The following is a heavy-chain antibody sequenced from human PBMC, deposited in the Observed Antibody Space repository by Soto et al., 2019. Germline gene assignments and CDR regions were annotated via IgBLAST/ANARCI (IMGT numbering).Heavy chain of an antibody. CDR2: IIPIPGTA. D-gene: IGHD2-2*01. J-gene: IGHJ6*02. CDR1: GGTFGSYA. Sequence: QVQLVQSGAEVKKPGSSVKVSCKASGGTFGSYAISWVRQAPGQGLEWMGGIIPIPGTANYAQKFQGRVTIAADESTRTAYMALSSPRSEDTAVYYCARSQGSSTSLEIYYYYYYGMDVWGQGTTVTVSS. V-gene: IGHV1-69*01. CDR3: ARSQGSSTSLEIYYYYYYGMDV.